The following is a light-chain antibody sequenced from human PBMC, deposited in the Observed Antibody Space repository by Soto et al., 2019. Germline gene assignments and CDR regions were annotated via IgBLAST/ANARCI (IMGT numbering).Light chain of an antibody. J-gene: IGLJ1*01. CDR3: SSYTSSSTYV. Sequence: QSVRNQPASVSGSPGQSITISFTGTSSDVGGYNYVSWYQQHPGKAPKLMIYDVSNRPSGVSNRFSGSKSGNTASLTISGLQAEDEADYYCSSYTSSSTYVFGTGTKVTVL. CDR1: SSDVGGYNY. CDR2: DVS. V-gene: IGLV2-14*01.